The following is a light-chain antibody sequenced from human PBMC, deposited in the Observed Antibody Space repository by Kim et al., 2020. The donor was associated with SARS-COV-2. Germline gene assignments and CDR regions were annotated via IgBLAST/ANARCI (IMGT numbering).Light chain of an antibody. CDR3: QQYTSFPYT. J-gene: IGKJ2*01. CDR2: QVS. V-gene: IGKV1-5*03. CDR1: QSLTTW. Sequence: DIQMTQSPSTLSASIGERVTITCRTSQSLTTWLAWYQLKPGKAPKLLIYQVSNLETGVPSRFSGSGSGTEFTLTISSLQPDDFASYYCQQYTSFPYTFGQGTKLEI.